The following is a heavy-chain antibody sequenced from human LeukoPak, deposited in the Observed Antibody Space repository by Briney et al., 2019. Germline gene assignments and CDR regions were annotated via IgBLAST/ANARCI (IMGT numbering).Heavy chain of an antibody. CDR3: AGGLGSYSPDY. V-gene: IGHV3-48*03. J-gene: IGHJ4*02. CDR1: GFTFRSFE. D-gene: IGHD3-10*01. CDR2: ISSSGITV. Sequence: PGGSLRLSCAASGFTFRSFELNWVRQAPGKGLEGVSYISSSGITVYYADSVKGRFTISRDNAKNSLYLQMNSLRAEDTAVYYCAGGLGSYSPDYWGQGTLVTVSS.